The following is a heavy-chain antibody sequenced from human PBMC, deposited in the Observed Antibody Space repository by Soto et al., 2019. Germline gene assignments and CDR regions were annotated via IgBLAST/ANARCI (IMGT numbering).Heavy chain of an antibody. V-gene: IGHV1-18*01. CDR2: ISAYKGNT. CDR1: VYTFTNYG. D-gene: IGHD2-2*01. J-gene: IGHJ6*03. Sequence: AAVTVSCLPSVYTFTNYGIIGVRPAPRQGRDGMGWISAYKGNTNYAQKLQGRVNMTTDTSTSTAYMELRSLRSDDTVVYYCARDAHYCSSTSCYGWVEGFYYYYYMDVRGKGTTVTVSS. CDR3: ARDAHYCSSTSCYGWVEGFYYYYYMDV.